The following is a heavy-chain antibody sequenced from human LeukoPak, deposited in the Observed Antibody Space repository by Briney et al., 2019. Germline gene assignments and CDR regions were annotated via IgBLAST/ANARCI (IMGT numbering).Heavy chain of an antibody. CDR1: GDSISSSSYY. D-gene: IGHD3-22*01. J-gene: IGHJ4*02. CDR2: IYYSGST. Sequence: SETLSLTCTVSGDSISSSSYYWGWIRQPPGTGLEWIGSIYYSGSTYYNPSLKSRVTISVDTSKNQFSLNLSSVTAADTAVYYCARLYYDSSGYYQICYFDYWGQGTLVTVSS. CDR3: ARLYYDSSGYYQICYFDY. V-gene: IGHV4-39*01.